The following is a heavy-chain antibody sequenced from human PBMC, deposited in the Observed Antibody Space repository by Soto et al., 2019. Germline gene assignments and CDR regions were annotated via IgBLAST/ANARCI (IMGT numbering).Heavy chain of an antibody. CDR3: ARGLTIFGVVIGY. Sequence: QVQLVQSGAEVKKPVASVKLSCKTSGYTFTGYVVDWVRQAPGQGLEWMGWINSGNGNTKYSEKFQGRVTITRDTSARTAYMELNSLTSEDTAVYYCARGLTIFGVVIGYWGQGTLVTVSS. CDR2: INSGNGNT. D-gene: IGHD3-3*01. J-gene: IGHJ4*02. V-gene: IGHV1-3*01. CDR1: GYTFTGYV.